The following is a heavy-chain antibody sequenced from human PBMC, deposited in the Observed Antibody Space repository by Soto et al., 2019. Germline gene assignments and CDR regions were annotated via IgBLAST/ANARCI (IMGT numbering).Heavy chain of an antibody. J-gene: IGHJ5*02. Sequence: ETLSLTCTVSGGSISSYYWSWIRQPPGKGLEWIGYIYYSGSTNYNPSLKSRVTISVDTSKNQFSLKLSSVTAADTAVYYCARVNTIFGVVNHRGWFDPWGQGTLVTVSS. D-gene: IGHD3-3*01. V-gene: IGHV4-59*01. CDR3: ARVNTIFGVVNHRGWFDP. CDR2: IYYSGST. CDR1: GGSISSYY.